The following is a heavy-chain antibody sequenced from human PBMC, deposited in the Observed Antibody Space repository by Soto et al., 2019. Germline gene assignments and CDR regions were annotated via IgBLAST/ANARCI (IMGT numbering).Heavy chain of an antibody. Sequence: QVQLVQSGAEVKKPGSSVKVSCKASGGTFSSYTISWVRQAPGQGLEWMGRIIPILGIANYAQKFQGRVTITADKSTSTAYMELSSLRSEDTAVYYCSRDSHRLPCNYWGQGTLVTVSS. V-gene: IGHV1-69*08. CDR2: IIPILGIA. J-gene: IGHJ4*02. CDR3: SRDSHRLPCNY. CDR1: GGTFSSYT. D-gene: IGHD6-25*01.